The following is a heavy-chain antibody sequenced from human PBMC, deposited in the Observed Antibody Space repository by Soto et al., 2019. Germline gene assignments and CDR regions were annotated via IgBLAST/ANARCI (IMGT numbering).Heavy chain of an antibody. CDR2: IIPIFATA. CDR1: VGTFSSYA. CDR3: AQCLLGVNYYYGMDV. V-gene: IGHV1-69*12. D-gene: IGHD3-16*01. Sequence: QVQLVQSGAEVKKPGSSVKVSCKASVGTFSSYAINWVRQAPGQGLEWMGGIIPIFATADYAQKFQGRVTITADESTSTAYMELSRLRSEDTAVYYCAQCLLGVNYYYGMDVWGQGTTVTVSS. J-gene: IGHJ6*02.